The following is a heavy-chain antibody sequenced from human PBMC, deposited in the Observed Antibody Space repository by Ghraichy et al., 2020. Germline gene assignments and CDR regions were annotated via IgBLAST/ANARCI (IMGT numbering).Heavy chain of an antibody. CDR3: ASSRYGSGIWGPG. V-gene: IGHV4-59*08. Sequence: SETLSLTCAVYGGSFSGYYWSWIRQPPGKGLEWIGYIYYSGSTNYNPSLKSRVTISVDTSKNQFSLKLSSVTAADTAVYYCASSRYGSGIWGPGWGQGTLVTVSS. CDR2: IYYSGST. CDR1: GGSFSGYY. J-gene: IGHJ4*02. D-gene: IGHD3-10*01.